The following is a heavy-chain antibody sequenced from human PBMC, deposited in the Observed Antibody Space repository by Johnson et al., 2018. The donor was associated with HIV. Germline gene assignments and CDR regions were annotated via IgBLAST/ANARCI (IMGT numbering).Heavy chain of an antibody. J-gene: IGHJ3*02. CDR3: AREPQHDSGSHSVAFDI. V-gene: IGHV3-9*01. D-gene: IGHD1-26*01. CDR2: ISWNSGSI. Sequence: VQLVESGGGLVQPGRSLRLSCAASGFTFDDYAMHWVRQAPGKGLEWVSGISWNSGSIGYADSVKGRFTISRDNAKNSLYLQMNSLRAEDTALYYCAREPQHDSGSHSVAFDIGGQGTMVTVSS. CDR1: GFTFDDYA.